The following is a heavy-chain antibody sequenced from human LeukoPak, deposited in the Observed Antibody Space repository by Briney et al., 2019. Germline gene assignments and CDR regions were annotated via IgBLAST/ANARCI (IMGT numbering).Heavy chain of an antibody. CDR2: IYYSGST. CDR3: ARAVGGDGSGSL. V-gene: IGHV4-39*07. D-gene: IGHD3-10*01. CDR1: GGSISSSSYY. J-gene: IGHJ4*02. Sequence: SETLSLTCTVSGGSISSSSYYWGWIRQPPGNGLEWIGSIYYSGSTYYNPSLKSRVTISVDTSKNQFSLKLSSVTAADTAVYYCARAVGGDGSGSLWGPGTLVTVSS.